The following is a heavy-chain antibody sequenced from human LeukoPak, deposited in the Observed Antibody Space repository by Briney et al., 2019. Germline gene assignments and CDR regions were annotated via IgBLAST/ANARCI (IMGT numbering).Heavy chain of an antibody. CDR1: GGSISSSSYY. Sequence: SETLSLTCTVSGGSISSSSYYWGWIRQPPGKGLEWIGSIYYSGSTYYNPSLKSRVTISVDTSKNQFSLKLSSVTAADTAVYYRASFQSDSEDYWGQGTLVTVSS. V-gene: IGHV4-39*07. CDR2: IYYSGST. D-gene: IGHD3-22*01. J-gene: IGHJ4*02. CDR3: ASFQSDSEDY.